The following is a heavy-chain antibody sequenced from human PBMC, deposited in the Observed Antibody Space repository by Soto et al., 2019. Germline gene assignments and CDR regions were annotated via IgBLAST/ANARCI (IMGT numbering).Heavy chain of an antibody. V-gene: IGHV1-69*06. J-gene: IGHJ4*02. CDR2: IIPIFGTA. Sequence: VASVKVSCKASGDTFSSYAISWVRQAPGQGLEWMGGIIPIFGTANYAQKFKGRVTITADKSTSTAYMELISLRSEDTAMYHCARGWYYYDSSGYAFDYWGQGAQVTVSS. CDR3: ARGWYYYDSSGYAFDY. D-gene: IGHD3-22*01. CDR1: GDTFSSYA.